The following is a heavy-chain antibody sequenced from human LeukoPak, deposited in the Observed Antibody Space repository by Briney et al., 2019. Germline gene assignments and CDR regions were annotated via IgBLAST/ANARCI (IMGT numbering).Heavy chain of an antibody. V-gene: IGHV3-23*01. D-gene: IGHD3-22*01. J-gene: IGHJ6*02. CDR2: ISGSGGST. Sequence: GGSLRLSCAASGFTFSSYAMSWVRQAPGKGLEWVSAISGSGGSTYYADSVKGRFTISRDNSKNTLNLQMNSLRAEDTAVYYCARDRTHITMIVVAQIEVYGMDVWGQGTTVTVSS. CDR3: ARDRTHITMIVVAQIEVYGMDV. CDR1: GFTFSSYA.